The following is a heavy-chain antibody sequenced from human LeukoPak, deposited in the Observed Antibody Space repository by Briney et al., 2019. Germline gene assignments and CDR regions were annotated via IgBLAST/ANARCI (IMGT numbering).Heavy chain of an antibody. CDR2: IKRDGSEK. J-gene: IGHJ3*02. D-gene: IGHD3-10*01. Sequence: GGSLRLSCAASGFTFSSYWMSWVRQAPGKGLEWVANIKRDGSEKYYVDSVKGRFTISRDDADNSLYLQMNSLRAEDTAFYYCARARDYGSGKANAFDIWGQGTMVTVSS. CDR1: GFTFSSYW. CDR3: ARARDYGSGKANAFDI. V-gene: IGHV3-7*05.